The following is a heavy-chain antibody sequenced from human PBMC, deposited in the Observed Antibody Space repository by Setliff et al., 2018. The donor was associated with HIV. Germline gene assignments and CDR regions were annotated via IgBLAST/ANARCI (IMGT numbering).Heavy chain of an antibody. V-gene: IGHV1-69*13. CDR2: IIPIFGTA. CDR1: GGTFSSYA. Sequence: GASVKVSCKASGGTFSSYAISWVRQAPGQGLEWMGGIIPIFGTANYAQKFQGRVTITADESTSTAYMELSSLRSEDTAVYYCARDPHYFDTSGYYSYFYFDFWGQGMLVTVSS. J-gene: IGHJ4*02. CDR3: ARDPHYFDTSGYYSYFYFDF. D-gene: IGHD3-22*01.